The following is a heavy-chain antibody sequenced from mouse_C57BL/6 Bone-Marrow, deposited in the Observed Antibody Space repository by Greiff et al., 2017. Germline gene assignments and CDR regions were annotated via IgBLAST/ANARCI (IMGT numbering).Heavy chain of an antibody. J-gene: IGHJ1*03. CDR1: GYTFTSYW. CDR3: ARCASCNYWDFDD. Sequence: QVQLQQPGAELVMPGASVKMSCKASGYTFTSYWITWVKQRPGQGLEWIGDIYPGGGCTNYNEKFKGKATLTVDTSSSTAYMQLSSLTSEDSAVYACARCASCNYWDFDDWGKGTTVTVSA. V-gene: IGHV1-55*01. CDR2: IYPGGGCT.